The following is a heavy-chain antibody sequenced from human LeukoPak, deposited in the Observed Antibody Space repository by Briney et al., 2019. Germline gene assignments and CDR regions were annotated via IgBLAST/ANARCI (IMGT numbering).Heavy chain of an antibody. V-gene: IGHV1-2*02. CDR1: GYTFTGYY. CDR2: INPNSGGT. D-gene: IGHD3-10*01. Sequence: GASVKVSCKASGYTFTGYYMHWVRQAPGQGLEWMGWINPNSGGTNYAQKLQGRVTMTTDTSTSTAYMELRSLRSDDTAVYYCAREGTRGVIITGYFDYWGQGTLVTVSS. J-gene: IGHJ4*02. CDR3: AREGTRGVIITGYFDY.